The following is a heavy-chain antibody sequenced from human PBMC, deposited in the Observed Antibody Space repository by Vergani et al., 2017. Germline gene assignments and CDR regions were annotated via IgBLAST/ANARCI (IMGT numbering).Heavy chain of an antibody. Sequence: QLHLQESGPGLVKPSETLSLTCTVSGGSITRSSIYWGWIRQLPGNGLEWIGNIYHSGGAYYNPSLKGGVTISVATSKNQFSLEVTSVTAADTAIYFCARTESFILRYFHWALWGQGTLGTVSS. CDR3: ARTESFILRYFHWAL. D-gene: IGHD3-9*01. V-gene: IGHV4-39*01. CDR1: GGSITRSSIY. J-gene: IGHJ4*02. CDR2: IYHSGGA.